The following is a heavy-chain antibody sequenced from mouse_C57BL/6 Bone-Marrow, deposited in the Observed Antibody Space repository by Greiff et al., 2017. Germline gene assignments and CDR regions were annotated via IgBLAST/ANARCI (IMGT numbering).Heavy chain of an antibody. D-gene: IGHD1-1*01. CDR3: ARAYGSSYYYAMDY. Sequence: EVQLVESGPGLVKPSQSLSLTCSVTGYSITSGYYWNWIRQFPGNKLEWMGYISYDGSNNYNPSLKNRISITRDTSKNQFFLKLNSVTTEDTATYYCARAYGSSYYYAMDYWGQGTSVTVSS. V-gene: IGHV3-6*01. CDR1: GYSITSGYY. CDR2: ISYDGSN. J-gene: IGHJ4*01.